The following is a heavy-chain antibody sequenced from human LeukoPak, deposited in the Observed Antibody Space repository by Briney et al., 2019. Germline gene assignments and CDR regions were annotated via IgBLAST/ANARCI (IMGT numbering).Heavy chain of an antibody. J-gene: IGHJ4*02. Sequence: GGSLRLSCAASGFTFSSYAMSWVRQAPGKGLEWVSAISGSGGSTYYADSVKGRFTISRDNSKSTLYLQMNSLRTEDTAVYYCANDPWDYGDYHHFDYWGQGTLVTVSS. CDR2: ISGSGGST. CDR3: ANDPWDYGDYHHFDY. D-gene: IGHD4-17*01. V-gene: IGHV3-23*01. CDR1: GFTFSSYA.